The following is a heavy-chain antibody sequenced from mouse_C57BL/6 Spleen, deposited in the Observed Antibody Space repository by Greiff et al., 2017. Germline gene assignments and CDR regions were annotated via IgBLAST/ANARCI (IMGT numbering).Heavy chain of an antibody. D-gene: IGHD1-1*01. CDR2: IDPENGDT. V-gene: IGHV14-4*01. J-gene: IGHJ1*03. CDR1: GFNIKDDY. CDR3: TTTHYYGMDV. Sequence: VQLQQSGAELVRPGASVKLSCTASGFNIKDDYMHWVKQRPEQGLEWIGGIDPENGDTEYASKFQGKATITADTASNTAYLQLSSLTSEDTAVYYCTTTHYYGMDVWGTGTTVTVSS.